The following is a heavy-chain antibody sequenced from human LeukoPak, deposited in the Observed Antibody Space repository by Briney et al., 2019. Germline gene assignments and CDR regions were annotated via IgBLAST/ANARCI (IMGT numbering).Heavy chain of an antibody. CDR3: ARGPTSSGLDY. Sequence: ASVKVSCKAPGYTFTSYDINWVRQATGQGLEWMGWMNPNSGNTGYAQKLQGRVTMTRNTSISTAYMELSSLRSEDTAVYYCARGPTSSGLDYWGQGTLVTVSS. V-gene: IGHV1-8*01. D-gene: IGHD6-19*01. CDR2: MNPNSGNT. CDR1: GYTFTSYD. J-gene: IGHJ4*02.